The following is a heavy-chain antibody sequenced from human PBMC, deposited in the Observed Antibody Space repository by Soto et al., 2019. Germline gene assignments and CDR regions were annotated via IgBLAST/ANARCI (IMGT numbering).Heavy chain of an antibody. D-gene: IGHD5-12*01. Sequence: SETLSLTCTVSGGSINSSIYYWGWIRHPPGKGLEWIGSIYYSGSTYYNPSLKSRVTISVDTSKNQFSLKLSSVTAADTAVYYCARHRGYGDYYGMDVWGQGTTVTVSS. CDR1: GGSINSSIYY. J-gene: IGHJ6*02. CDR3: ARHRGYGDYYGMDV. V-gene: IGHV4-39*01. CDR2: IYYSGST.